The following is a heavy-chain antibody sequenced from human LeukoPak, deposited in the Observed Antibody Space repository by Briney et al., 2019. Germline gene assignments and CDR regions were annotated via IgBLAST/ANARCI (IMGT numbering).Heavy chain of an antibody. J-gene: IGHJ3*02. CDR3: AKEAVNYYDSSGYFDDAFDI. CDR1: GFTFSSYG. V-gene: IGHV3-30*18. CDR2: ISYDESNK. D-gene: IGHD3-22*01. Sequence: GRSLRLSCAASGFTFSSYGMHWVRQAPGKGLEWVAVISYDESNKYYADSVKGRFTTSRDNSKNTLYLQMNSLRAEDTAVYYCAKEAVNYYDSSGYFDDAFDIWGQGTMVTVSS.